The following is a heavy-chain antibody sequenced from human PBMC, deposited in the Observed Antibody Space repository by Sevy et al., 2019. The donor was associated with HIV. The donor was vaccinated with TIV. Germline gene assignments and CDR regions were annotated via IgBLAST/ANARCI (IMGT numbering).Heavy chain of an antibody. CDR1: GFTFSSYD. D-gene: IGHD1-1*01. Sequence: WGSLRLSCAASGFTFSSYDMHWVRQATGKGLEWVSAIGTVGDTLYSDSVKGRFTISRENAKNSLYLQMNSLRAGDTAVYYCARGGSDAFDIWGQGTMVTVSS. J-gene: IGHJ3*02. CDR3: ARGGSDAFDI. CDR2: IGTVGDT. V-gene: IGHV3-13*01.